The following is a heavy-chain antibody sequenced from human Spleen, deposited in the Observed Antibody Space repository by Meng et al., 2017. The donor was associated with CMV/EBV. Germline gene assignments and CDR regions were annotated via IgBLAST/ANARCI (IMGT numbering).Heavy chain of an antibody. CDR1: GFTFSDYT. V-gene: IGHV3-21*01. J-gene: IGHJ4*02. CDR3: ARDFNYYYDTSGYYYEDF. D-gene: IGHD3-22*01. CDR2: ISSRSSHI. Sequence: GESLKISCAASGFTFSDYTMNWVRQAPGKGLEWVASISSRSSHIYYADSVKGRFTISRDNARNSLYLQMNSLRAEDTAVYYCARDFNYYYDTSGYYYEDFWGQGTLVTVSS.